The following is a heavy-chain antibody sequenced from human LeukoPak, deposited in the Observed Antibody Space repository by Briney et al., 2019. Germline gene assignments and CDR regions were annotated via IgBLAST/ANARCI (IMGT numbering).Heavy chain of an antibody. D-gene: IGHD5-24*01. CDR1: GYTFTSYY. CDR2: INPGGDNT. J-gene: IGHJ3*02. CDR3: ARIRDGYNDAYDI. V-gene: IGHV1-46*01. Sequence: ASVKVSCKASGYTFTSYYMHWVRQAPGQGPEWMGLINPGGDNTNYAQNFQGRVTMTRDTSTSTVYMELSSLRSEDTAIYYCARIRDGYNDAYDIWGQGTVVTVPS.